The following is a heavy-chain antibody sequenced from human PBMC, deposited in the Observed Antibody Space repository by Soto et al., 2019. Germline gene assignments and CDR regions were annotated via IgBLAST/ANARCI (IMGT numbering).Heavy chain of an antibody. D-gene: IGHD3-22*01. CDR1: GGSFSGYY. CDR2: INHSGST. Sequence: QVQLQQWGAGLLKPSETLSLTCAVYGGSFSGYYWSWIRQPPGKGLEWIGEINHSGSTNYNPSLKSRVTISVDTSKNQFSLKLSSVTAADTAVYYCARAGDGLVIHAFDIWGQGTMVTVSS. J-gene: IGHJ3*02. CDR3: ARAGDGLVIHAFDI. V-gene: IGHV4-34*01.